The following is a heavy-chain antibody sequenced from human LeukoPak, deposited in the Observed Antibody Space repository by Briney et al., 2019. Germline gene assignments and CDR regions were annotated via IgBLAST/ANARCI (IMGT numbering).Heavy chain of an antibody. V-gene: IGHV4-34*01. J-gene: IGHJ6*04. CDR1: GGSFSGYY. Sequence: SETLSLTCAVYGGSFSGYYWSWIRQPPGKGLEWIGEINHSGSTNYNPSLKSRVTISVDTSKNQFSLKLSSVTAADTAVYYCARVHGDYYYYGMDVWGKGTTVTVSS. CDR3: ARVHGDYYYYGMDV. D-gene: IGHD4-17*01. CDR2: INHSGST.